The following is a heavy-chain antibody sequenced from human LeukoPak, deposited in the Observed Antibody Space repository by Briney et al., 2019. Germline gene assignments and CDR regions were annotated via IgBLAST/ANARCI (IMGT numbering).Heavy chain of an antibody. CDR2: TRNKANSYTT. Sequence: PGGSLRLSCAASGFTFSDHYIDWVRQAPGKGLEWVGRTRNKANSYTTEYAASVKGRFTISRDDSKNSLYLQMGSLKTEDTAVYYRVRAHRIVGGTSHFDYWGQGTLVTVSS. CDR1: GFTFSDHY. CDR3: VRAHRIVGGTSHFDY. V-gene: IGHV3-72*01. D-gene: IGHD1-26*01. J-gene: IGHJ4*02.